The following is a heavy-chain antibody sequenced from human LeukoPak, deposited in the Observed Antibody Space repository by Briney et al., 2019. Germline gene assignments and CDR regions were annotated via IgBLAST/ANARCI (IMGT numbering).Heavy chain of an antibody. Sequence: SQTLSLTCAISGDSVSSNSAAWNWIRQSPSRGLEWLGRTYYRSKWYNDYAVSVKSRITINPDTSKNQFSLQLNSVTPEDTAVYYCARDRGSGSLVNYYYYGMDVWGQGTTVTVSS. D-gene: IGHD6-19*01. V-gene: IGHV6-1*01. J-gene: IGHJ6*02. CDR3: ARDRGSGSLVNYYYYGMDV. CDR1: GDSVSSNSAA. CDR2: TYYRSKWYN.